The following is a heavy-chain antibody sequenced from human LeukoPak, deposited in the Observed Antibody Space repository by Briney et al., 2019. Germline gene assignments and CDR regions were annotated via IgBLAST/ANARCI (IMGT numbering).Heavy chain of an antibody. Sequence: SETLSLTCTVSGGYISSYYWSWLRQPPGKGLEWIGYIYYSGSTNYNPSLKSRVTISVDTSKNQFSLKLSSVTAADTAVYYCARRRVRVSSGWYYFDYWGQGTLVTVSS. V-gene: IGHV4-59*01. CDR1: GGYISSYY. D-gene: IGHD6-19*01. J-gene: IGHJ4*02. CDR3: ARRRVRVSSGWYYFDY. CDR2: IYYSGST.